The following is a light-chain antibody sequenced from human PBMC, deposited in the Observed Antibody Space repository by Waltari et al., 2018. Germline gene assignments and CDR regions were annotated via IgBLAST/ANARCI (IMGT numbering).Light chain of an antibody. CDR2: KAS. J-gene: IGKJ1*01. Sequence: DIQMTQSPSTLSGSVGESVTITCRASQNINSWLDWYQQKPGKAPKVRSYKASSLESGVPSMFSGSGSGTEFTLTISSLQPDDFGTYYCQQYNSYPLTFGQGTKVEIK. V-gene: IGKV1-5*03. CDR1: QNINSW. CDR3: QQYNSYPLT.